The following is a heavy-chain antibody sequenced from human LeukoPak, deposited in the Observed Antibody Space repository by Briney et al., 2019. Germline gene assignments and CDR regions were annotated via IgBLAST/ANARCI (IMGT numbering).Heavy chain of an antibody. D-gene: IGHD1-14*01. J-gene: IGHJ3*02. Sequence: SETLSLTCTVSGGSISSSSYYWGWIRQPPGKGLEWIGSIYYSGSTYYNPSLKSRVTISVDTSKNQFSLKLSSVTAADTAVYYCARDRPDLFSIWGQGTMVTVSS. CDR3: ARDRPDLFSI. CDR1: GGSISSSSYY. V-gene: IGHV4-39*07. CDR2: IYYSGST.